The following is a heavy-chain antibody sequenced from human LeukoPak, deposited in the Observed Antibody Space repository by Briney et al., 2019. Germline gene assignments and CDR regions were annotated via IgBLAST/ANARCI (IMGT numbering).Heavy chain of an antibody. D-gene: IGHD3-3*02. J-gene: IGHJ3*02. Sequence: GGSLRLSCAASGFTFDDYAMHWVRQAPGKGLEWVSGISRNSGSIGYADSSGSIGYADSVKGRFTISRDNAKNSLYLQMKSLRAEDTALYYCAKALLGGNAFDIWGQGTMVTVSS. CDR1: GFTFDDYA. CDR2: ISRNSGSIGYADSSGSI. V-gene: IGHV3-9*01. CDR3: AKALLGGNAFDI.